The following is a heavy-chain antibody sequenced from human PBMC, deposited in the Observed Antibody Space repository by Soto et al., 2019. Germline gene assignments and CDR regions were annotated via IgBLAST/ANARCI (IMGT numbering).Heavy chain of an antibody. D-gene: IGHD3-10*01. V-gene: IGHV3-7*01. CDR1: GFTFSNYW. Sequence: GSLRLSCAASGFTFSNYWMSWVRQAPGKGLEWVANIKQDGSEKYYVDSVKGRLTISRDNAKNSLYLQMNSLRAEDTAVYYCARWFNWVQNYFDYWGQGTLVTVSS. CDR2: IKQDGSEK. CDR3: ARWFNWVQNYFDY. J-gene: IGHJ4*02.